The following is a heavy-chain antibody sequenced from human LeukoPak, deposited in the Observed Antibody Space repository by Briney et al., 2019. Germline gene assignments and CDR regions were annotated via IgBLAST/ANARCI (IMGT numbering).Heavy chain of an antibody. J-gene: IGHJ5*02. D-gene: IGHD4-11*01. CDR3: AADHDYSLSYDSYGPLDA. CDR2: IGVGSGNT. CDR1: GFTFSNSA. V-gene: IGHV1-58*01. Sequence: GASVKVSCKAFGFTFSNSAVQWVRQARGQRFEWIGWIGVGSGNTNYAERFQERVTITRDMSTSTAYMELSSLRSEDTAVYYCAADHDYSLSYDSYGPLDAWGQGTLVTVSS.